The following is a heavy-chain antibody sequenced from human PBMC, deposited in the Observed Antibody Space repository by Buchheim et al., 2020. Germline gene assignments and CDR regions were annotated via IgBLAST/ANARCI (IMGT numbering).Heavy chain of an antibody. D-gene: IGHD2-8*01. J-gene: IGHJ4*02. CDR2: INNRGDGT. CDR1: GFTFSDYD. Sequence: EVQLLESGGGLVQPGGSLRLSCIASGFTFSDYDMTWVRQAPGKGLEWTSSINNRGDGTYYADSVKGRFIISRDSSRKPVFLQMDSLRAEDTAMYYCARAWSMPDYWGQGTL. CDR3: ARAWSMPDY. V-gene: IGHV3-23*01.